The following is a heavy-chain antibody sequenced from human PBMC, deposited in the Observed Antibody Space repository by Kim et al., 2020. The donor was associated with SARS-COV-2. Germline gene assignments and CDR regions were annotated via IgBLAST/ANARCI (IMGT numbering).Heavy chain of an antibody. V-gene: IGHV3-21*01. J-gene: IGHJ5*02. CDR3: AREGGGSSGWSWFDP. Sequence: DTGKDRITTSRNHAKNSLYLQLNSLRAEDTAVYYCAREGGGSSGWSWFDPWGQGTLVTVSS. D-gene: IGHD6-19*01.